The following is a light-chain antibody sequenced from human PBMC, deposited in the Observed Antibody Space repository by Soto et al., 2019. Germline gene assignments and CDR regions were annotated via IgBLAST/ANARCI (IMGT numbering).Light chain of an antibody. J-gene: IGLJ2*01. Sequence: QSVLTQPRSVSGSPGQSVTISCTGTSSDVGGYNYVSWYQPHPGTAPKLMIYDVSKRPSGVPDRFSGSKSGNTASLTISGLQAEDEADYYGCSYAGSAVVFGGGTQLTVL. CDR1: SSDVGGYNY. CDR2: DVS. CDR3: CSYAGSAVV. V-gene: IGLV2-11*01.